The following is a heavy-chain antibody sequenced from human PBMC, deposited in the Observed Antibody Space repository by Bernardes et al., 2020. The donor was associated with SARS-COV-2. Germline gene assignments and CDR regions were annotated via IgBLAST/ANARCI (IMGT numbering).Heavy chain of an antibody. CDR3: ARRKISITIFGVVRNGMDV. Sequence: SETLSLTRAVYGGSFSVYYWSWIRQPPGKGLEWIGEINHSGSTNYNPSLKSRVTISVDTSKNQFSLKLSSVTAADTAVYYCARRKISITIFGVVRNGMDVWGQGTTVTVSS. D-gene: IGHD3-3*01. J-gene: IGHJ6*02. V-gene: IGHV4-34*01. CDR2: INHSGST. CDR1: GGSFSVYY.